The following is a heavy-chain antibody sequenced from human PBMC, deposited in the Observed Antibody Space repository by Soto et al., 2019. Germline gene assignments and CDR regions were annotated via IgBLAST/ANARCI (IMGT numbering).Heavy chain of an antibody. CDR3: ARDVATVDI. CDR2: ISYDGSNK. V-gene: IGHV3-30-3*01. CDR1: GFTFNTYA. D-gene: IGHD5-12*01. Sequence: QVQLVESGGGVVQPGRSLRLSCAASGFTFNTYAMHWVRQAPGKGLEWVAVISYDGSNKYYADSVKGRFTISRDNSKNTLYRQMNSLRGEDTAVYYCARDVATVDIWGQGTLVTVSS. J-gene: IGHJ4*02.